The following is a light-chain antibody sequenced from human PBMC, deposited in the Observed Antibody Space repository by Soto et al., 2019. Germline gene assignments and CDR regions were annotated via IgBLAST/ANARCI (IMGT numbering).Light chain of an antibody. J-gene: IGLJ3*02. V-gene: IGLV1-40*01. CDR1: SSNIGAGYD. CDR2: GNS. Sequence: QSVLTQPPSVSGAPGQRVTISCTGSSSNIGAGYDVHWYQQLPGTAPKLLIYGNSNRPSGVPDRFSGSKSGTSASLAITGHWAEDEDDNYCQSYDSSLSGWVFGRGTKLTVL. CDR3: QSYDSSLSGWV.